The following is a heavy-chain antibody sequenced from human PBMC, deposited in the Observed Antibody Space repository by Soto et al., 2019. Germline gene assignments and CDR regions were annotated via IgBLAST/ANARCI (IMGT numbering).Heavy chain of an antibody. D-gene: IGHD2-15*01. J-gene: IGHJ3*02. V-gene: IGHV1-46*03. CDR3: ARMLVVAAGGAFDI. CDR2: INPSGGST. CDR1: GYSFTSYY. Sequence: GASVKVSCKASGYSFTSYYMHWVRPAPGQGLEWMGIINPSGGSTSYAQKFQGRVTMTRDTSTGTVYMELSSLRSEDTAVYYCARMLVVAAGGAFDIWGQGTMVTVSS.